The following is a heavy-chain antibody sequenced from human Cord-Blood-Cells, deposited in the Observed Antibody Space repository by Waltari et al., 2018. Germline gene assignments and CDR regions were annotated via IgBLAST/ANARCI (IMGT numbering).Heavy chain of an antibody. CDR2: IYPGDSDT. CDR3: ARLGGIAARPGAFDI. Sequence: EYMGIIYPGDSDTRYSPSFQGQVTISADKSISTAYLQWSSLKASDTAMYYCARLGGIAARPGAFDIWGQGTMVTVSS. J-gene: IGHJ3*02. V-gene: IGHV5-51*01. D-gene: IGHD6-6*01.